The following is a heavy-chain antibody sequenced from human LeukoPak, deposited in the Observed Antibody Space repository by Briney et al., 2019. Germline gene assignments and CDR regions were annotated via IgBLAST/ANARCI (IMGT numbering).Heavy chain of an antibody. J-gene: IGHJ4*02. CDR3: ARAGSSSSGGFDY. CDR2: INHSGST. V-gene: IGHV4-34*01. CDR1: GGSFSGYY. Sequence: SETLSLTCAVYGGSFSGYYWSWIRQPPGKGLEWIGEINHSGSTNYNPSLKSRVTISVDTSKNQFSLKLSSVTAADTAVYYCARAGSSSSGGFDYWGQGTLVTVSS. D-gene: IGHD6-6*01.